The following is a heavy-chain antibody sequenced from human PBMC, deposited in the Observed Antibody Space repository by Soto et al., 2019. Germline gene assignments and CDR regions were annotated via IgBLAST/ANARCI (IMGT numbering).Heavy chain of an antibody. CDR1: GGSFSGYY. CDR3: ARGRRQQLVHSSGWYSFDY. Sequence: PSEILSLTCAVYGGSFSGYYWRWIRQPPGKGLEWIGEINHSGSTNYNPSLKSRVTISVDTSKNQFSLKLSSVTAADTAVYYCARGRRQQLVHSSGWYSFDYWGQGTLVTVSS. D-gene: IGHD6-19*01. CDR2: INHSGST. V-gene: IGHV4-34*01. J-gene: IGHJ4*02.